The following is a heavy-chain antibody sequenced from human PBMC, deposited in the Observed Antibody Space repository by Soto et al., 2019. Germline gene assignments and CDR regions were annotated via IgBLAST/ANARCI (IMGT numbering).Heavy chain of an antibody. CDR3: ARGLTGDPPGFDY. D-gene: IGHD1-20*01. CDR2: ISSSSSTI. V-gene: IGHV3-48*01. Sequence: PGGSLRLSCAASGFTFSSYSMNWVRQAPGKGLEWVSYISSSSSTIYYADSVKGRFTISRDNAKNSLYLQMNSLRAEDTAVYYCARGLTGDPPGFDYWGQGALVTVSS. J-gene: IGHJ4*02. CDR1: GFTFSSYS.